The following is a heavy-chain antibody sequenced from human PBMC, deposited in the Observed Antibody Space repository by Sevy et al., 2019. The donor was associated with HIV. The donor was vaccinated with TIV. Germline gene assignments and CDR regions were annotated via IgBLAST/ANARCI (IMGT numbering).Heavy chain of an antibody. D-gene: IGHD2-8*01. CDR1: GITFTIYT. CDR3: AREDSNGVCYSH. J-gene: IGHJ4*02. V-gene: IGHV3-21*01. CDR2: ISSSSSYI. Sequence: GGSLRLSCAASGITFTIYTMNWVRQAPGKGLEWVSSISSSSSYIYYADSVKGRFTISRDNAQSSLYLQMNSLRAEDTAVYYCAREDSNGVCYSHWGQGTLVTVSS.